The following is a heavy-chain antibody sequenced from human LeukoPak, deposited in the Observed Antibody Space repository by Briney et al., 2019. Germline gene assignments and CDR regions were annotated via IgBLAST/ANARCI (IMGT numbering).Heavy chain of an antibody. CDR1: GFTFSSYS. CDR3: ARDGLDTAMN. J-gene: IGHJ4*02. CDR2: ISSSSSTI. D-gene: IGHD5-18*01. Sequence: PGGSLRLSCAASGFTFSSYSMNWVRQAPGKGLEWVSYISSSSSTIYYADSVKGRFTISRDNAKNSLYLQMNSLRAEDTAVYYCARDGLDTAMNWGQGTLVTVSS. V-gene: IGHV3-48*04.